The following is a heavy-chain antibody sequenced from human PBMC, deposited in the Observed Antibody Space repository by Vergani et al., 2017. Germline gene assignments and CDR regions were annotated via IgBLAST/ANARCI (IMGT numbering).Heavy chain of an antibody. V-gene: IGHV1-69*01. CDR2: IIPIFGTA. J-gene: IGHJ3*02. Sequence: QVQLVQSGAEVKKPGSSVKVSCKASGGTFSSYAISWVRQAPGQGLEWMGGIIPIFGTANYAQKFQGRVTITADESTSTAYMELSSLRSEDTAVYYCAGDRWDTGMVSGAFDIWGQGTMVTVSS. CDR1: GGTFSSYA. CDR3: AGDRWDTGMVSGAFDI. D-gene: IGHD5-18*01.